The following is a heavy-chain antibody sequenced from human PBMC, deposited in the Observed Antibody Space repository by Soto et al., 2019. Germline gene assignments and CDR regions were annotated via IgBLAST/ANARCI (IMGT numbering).Heavy chain of an antibody. Sequence: VQLVQSGAEVMKPGSSVRISCKASGGSFSRDAISWVRQVPGQRLEWMGGIIPVFETPNNAQKFQARITVTVDASTTTAYMVLSSLTSDDTGIYYCARETPLSDDSVTGYSRIFDSWGQGTLVTVSS. D-gene: IGHD3-9*01. CDR2: IIPVFETP. CDR1: GGSFSRDA. J-gene: IGHJ4*02. CDR3: ARETPLSDDSVTGYSRIFDS. V-gene: IGHV1-69*01.